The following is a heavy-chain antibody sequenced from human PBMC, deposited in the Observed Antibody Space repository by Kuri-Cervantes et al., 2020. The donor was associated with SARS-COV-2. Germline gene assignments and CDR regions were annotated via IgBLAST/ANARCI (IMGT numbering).Heavy chain of an antibody. CDR2: IYSGGST. D-gene: IGHD4-11*01. V-gene: IGHV3-53*01. CDR3: AREHSNYKGNNWFDP. J-gene: IGHJ5*02. CDR1: GFTVSSNY. Sequence: ESLKISCAASGFTVSSNYMSWVRQAPGKGLEWVLVIYSGGSTYYADSVNGRFTIPRDNSNNKLYLQMNTQRAEDTAVYYCAREHSNYKGNNWFDPWGQGTLVTVSS.